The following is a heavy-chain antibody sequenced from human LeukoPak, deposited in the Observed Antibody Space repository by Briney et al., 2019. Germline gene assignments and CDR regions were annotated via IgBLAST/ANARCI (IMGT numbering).Heavy chain of an antibody. J-gene: IGHJ3*02. CDR1: GFTFNNYA. Sequence: GGSLRLSCAASGFTFNNYAMTWVRQAPGKGLEWVSAVSGSGGSTYYADSVKGRFTISRDNSKNTLYLQMNSLRAEDTAVYYCAKGLLTGYFAFDIWGQGTMVTVSS. V-gene: IGHV3-23*01. D-gene: IGHD3-9*01. CDR2: VSGSGGST. CDR3: AKGLLTGYFAFDI.